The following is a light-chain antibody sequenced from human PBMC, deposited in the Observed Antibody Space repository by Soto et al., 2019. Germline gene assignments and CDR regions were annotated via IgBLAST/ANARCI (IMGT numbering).Light chain of an antibody. CDR2: DAS. Sequence: ETVLTQSPGTLSLSPGERATLSCRASQSVSTNYFAWYQQKPGQAPTLLIHDASRRAAGIPDRFSGSGSGTDFTLTISSLQSEDFAVYYCQQYNNWPPTFGQGTRLEIK. J-gene: IGKJ5*01. CDR1: QSVSTNY. V-gene: IGKV3-20*01. CDR3: QQYNNWPPT.